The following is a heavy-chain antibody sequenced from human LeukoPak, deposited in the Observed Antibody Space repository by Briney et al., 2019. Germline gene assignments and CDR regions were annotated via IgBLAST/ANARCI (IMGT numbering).Heavy chain of an antibody. Sequence: PGGSLRLSCAASGFTFSSYGMHWVRQAPGKGLEWVAFIRYDGGNKYYADSVKGRFTISRDNSKNTLYLQMNSLRAEDTAVYYCARGVYYDSSGYYPPIGHFDYWGQGTLVTVSS. CDR1: GFTFSSYG. V-gene: IGHV3-30*02. CDR3: ARGVYYDSSGYYPPIGHFDY. D-gene: IGHD3-22*01. CDR2: IRYDGGNK. J-gene: IGHJ4*02.